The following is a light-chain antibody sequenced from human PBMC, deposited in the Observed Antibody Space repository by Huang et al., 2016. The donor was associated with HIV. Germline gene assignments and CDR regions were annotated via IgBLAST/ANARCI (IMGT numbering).Light chain of an antibody. CDR2: AAT. Sequence: DIQMTQSPSSLSASIGDRVTLTCRASQTVSSYLHWYQQKAGQAPKLLISAATSLQSGVPSRFRGSGSGTDFTLTIDSLQPEDFATYYCQHTYTAPITFGQGTRL. CDR1: QTVSSY. CDR3: QHTYTAPIT. J-gene: IGKJ5*01. V-gene: IGKV1-39*01.